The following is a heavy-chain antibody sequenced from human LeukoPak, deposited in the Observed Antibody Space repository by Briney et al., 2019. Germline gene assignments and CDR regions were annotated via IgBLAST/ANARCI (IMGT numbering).Heavy chain of an antibody. CDR3: AKLPLRYCSSTSCYTFDP. D-gene: IGHD2-2*02. CDR1: GFTFSSYA. V-gene: IGHV3-30*02. J-gene: IGHJ5*02. Sequence: GGSLRLSCAASGFTFSSYAMSWVRQAPGKGLEWVAFIRYDGSNKYYADSVKGRFTISRDNSKNTLYLQMNSLRAEDTAVYYCAKLPLRYCSSTSCYTFDPWGQGTLVTVSS. CDR2: IRYDGSNK.